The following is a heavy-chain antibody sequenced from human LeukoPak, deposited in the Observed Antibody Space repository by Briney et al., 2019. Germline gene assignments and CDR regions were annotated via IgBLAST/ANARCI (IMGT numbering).Heavy chain of an antibody. V-gene: IGHV3-33*01. Sequence: GKSLRLSCAASGFTFSNYGMHWVRQAPGKGLEWVAFIWYDGSNKYYADSVKGRFTISRDNSKNTLYLQVNSLRAEDTAVYYCARDGGSGSYLGLDYWGQGTLVTVSS. CDR1: GFTFSNYG. CDR2: IWYDGSNK. CDR3: ARDGGSGSYLGLDY. J-gene: IGHJ4*02. D-gene: IGHD3-10*01.